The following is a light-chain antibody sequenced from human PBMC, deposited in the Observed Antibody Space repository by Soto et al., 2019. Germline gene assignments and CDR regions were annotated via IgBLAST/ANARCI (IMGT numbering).Light chain of an antibody. V-gene: IGLV4-69*01. CDR3: QTWDTGIRV. J-gene: IGLJ2*01. Sequence: QLVLTQSPSASASLGASVKLTCTLSSGHSSYAIAWHQQQPEKGPRYLMYLNNDGSHIKGDGIPDRFSGSSSGAERYLTISSLQSEDEPDYYCQTWDTGIRVFGGGTKLTVL. CDR2: LNNDGSH. CDR1: SGHSSYA.